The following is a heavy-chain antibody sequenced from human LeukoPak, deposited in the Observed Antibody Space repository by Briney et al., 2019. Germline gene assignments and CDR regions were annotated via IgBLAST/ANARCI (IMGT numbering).Heavy chain of an antibody. CDR3: ARDSDILTAYDYFDY. CDR1: GYTFTRSG. D-gene: IGHD3-9*01. CDR2: ISGYNGHT. Sequence: ASVKVSCKASGYTFTRSGISWVRQAPGQGLEWMGWISGYNGHTNYAQKFQDRVTLTTDTSTSTAFMEVRSLRSDDTAVYYCARDSDILTAYDYFDYWGQGTLVTVSS. J-gene: IGHJ4*02. V-gene: IGHV1-18*01.